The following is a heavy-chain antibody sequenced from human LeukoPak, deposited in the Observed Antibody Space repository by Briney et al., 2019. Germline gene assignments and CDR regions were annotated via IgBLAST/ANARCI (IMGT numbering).Heavy chain of an antibody. J-gene: IGHJ6*02. CDR2: IFSKSDGEKK. Sequence: GGSLRLSCAASGFTFSNAWMNWVRQAPGKELEWVGRIFSKSDGEKKEYSVPVKGTFTISRDDSKNTLYLQMNSLRAEDTAVYYCARSIGLTGGGVDVWGQGTTVTVSS. D-gene: IGHD3-9*01. V-gene: IGHV3-15*01. CDR3: ARSIGLTGGGVDV. CDR1: GFTFSNAW.